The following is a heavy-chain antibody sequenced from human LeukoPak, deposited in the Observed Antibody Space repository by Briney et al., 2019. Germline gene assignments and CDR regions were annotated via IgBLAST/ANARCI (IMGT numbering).Heavy chain of an antibody. CDR1: GGSISSGDYY. D-gene: IGHD6-13*01. Sequence: SETLSLTCTVSGGSISSGDYYWSWIRQPPGKGLEWIGHIYYSGSTYYNPSLKSRVTISVDTSKNQFSLKLSSVSAADTAVYYCASYSSSWYERGGTFDYWGQGTLVTVSS. CDR2: IYYSGST. J-gene: IGHJ4*02. V-gene: IGHV4-30-4*08. CDR3: ASYSSSWYERGGTFDY.